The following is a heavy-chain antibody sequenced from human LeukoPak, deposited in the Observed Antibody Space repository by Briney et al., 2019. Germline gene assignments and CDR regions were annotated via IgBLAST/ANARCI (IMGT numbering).Heavy chain of an antibody. CDR3: ARDVLEYFDY. V-gene: IGHV1-69*04. CDR1: GGTFSSYA. Sequence: ASVKVSCKASGGTFSSYAISWVRQAPGQGLEWMGRIIPILGIANYAQKFQGRVTITADKSTSTAYMELSSLRTEDTAVYYCARDVLEYFDYWGQGTLVTVSS. CDR2: IIPILGIA. D-gene: IGHD3-3*02. J-gene: IGHJ4*02.